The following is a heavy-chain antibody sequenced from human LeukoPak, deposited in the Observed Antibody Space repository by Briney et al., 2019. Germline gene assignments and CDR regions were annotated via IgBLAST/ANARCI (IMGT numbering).Heavy chain of an antibody. V-gene: IGHV3-53*01. J-gene: IGHJ6*03. CDR1: GFTVSSNY. D-gene: IGHD3-10*01. CDR2: IYSGGST. Sequence: GGSLRLSCAASGFTVSSNYMSWVRQAPGKGLEWVSVIYSGGSTYYADSVKGRFTISRDNSKNTLYLQMNSLRAEDTAVYYCAREGYSGSGYYMDVWGKGTTVTISS. CDR3: AREGYSGSGYYMDV.